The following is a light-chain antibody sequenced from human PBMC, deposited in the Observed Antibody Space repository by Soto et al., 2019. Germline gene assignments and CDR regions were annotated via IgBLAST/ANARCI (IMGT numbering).Light chain of an antibody. CDR2: TNN. CDR1: SSNIGSNT. V-gene: IGLV1-44*01. Sequence: QSFLTQPPSASGTPGQRVTISCAGSSSNIGSNTLHWYQQLPGTSPKLLIYTNNQRPSGVPDRFSGAKSGTSGSLAIRGLQSEDEADYYCSSWDDSLNGYVSGTGTKVTVL. CDR3: SSWDDSLNGYV. J-gene: IGLJ1*01.